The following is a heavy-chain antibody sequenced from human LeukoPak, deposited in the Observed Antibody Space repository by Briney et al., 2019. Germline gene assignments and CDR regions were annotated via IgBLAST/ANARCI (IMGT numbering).Heavy chain of an antibody. D-gene: IGHD3-10*01. CDR1: GGSFSGYY. Sequence: PSETLSLTCAVYGGSFSGYYWSWIRQHPGKGLEWIGYIYYSGSTYYNPSLRSRVTISVDTSKNQFSLKLSSVTAADTAVYYCARGGMVRGAEYYYGMDVWGQGTTVTVSS. V-gene: IGHV4-31*11. CDR2: IYYSGST. J-gene: IGHJ6*02. CDR3: ARGGMVRGAEYYYGMDV.